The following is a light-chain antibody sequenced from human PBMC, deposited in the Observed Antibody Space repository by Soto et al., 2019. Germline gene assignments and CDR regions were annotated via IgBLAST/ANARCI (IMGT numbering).Light chain of an antibody. Sequence: ILMTQSPATVSVSPGESATLSCRASQNIYYNVAWYQQRPGQAPRLLIYRASTRAPGVPARFSGSGSWTEFTLTISSLQPEDFTVYSCLQYHNLWAFGQGTKVEI. V-gene: IGKV3-15*01. J-gene: IGKJ1*01. CDR3: LQYHNLWA. CDR2: RAS. CDR1: QNIYYN.